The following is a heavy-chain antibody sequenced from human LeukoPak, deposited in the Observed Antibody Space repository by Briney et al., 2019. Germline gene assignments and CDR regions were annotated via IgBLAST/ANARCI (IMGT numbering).Heavy chain of an antibody. Sequence: PGGSLRLSCAASGFTFSSYSMNWVRQAPGKGLDWVSSISSSSSYIYYADSVKGRFTISRDNAKNSLYLQMNSLRAEDTAVYYCARDPYSGYPYFDYWGQGTLVTVSS. CDR2: ISSSSSYI. CDR3: ARDPYSGYPYFDY. D-gene: IGHD5-12*01. CDR1: GFTFSSYS. V-gene: IGHV3-21*01. J-gene: IGHJ4*02.